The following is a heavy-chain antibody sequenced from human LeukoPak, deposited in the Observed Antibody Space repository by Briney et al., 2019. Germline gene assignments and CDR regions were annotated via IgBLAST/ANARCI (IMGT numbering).Heavy chain of an antibody. V-gene: IGHV1-69*06. D-gene: IGHD3-16*01. CDR2: IIPIFGAT. CDR3: AKQGAVRQGYYMDV. CDR1: GGSFSNYA. Sequence: SVNVSCKASGGSFSNYAITWVRQAPGQGLEWMGRIIPIFGATTYAQKFQGRVTITADMGSSTAYLELTGLTSEDTALYFCAKQGAVRQGYYMDVWGNGTTVIVSS. J-gene: IGHJ6*03.